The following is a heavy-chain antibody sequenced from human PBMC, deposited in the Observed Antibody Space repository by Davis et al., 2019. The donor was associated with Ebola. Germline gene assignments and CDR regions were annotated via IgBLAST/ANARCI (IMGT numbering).Heavy chain of an antibody. CDR2: INPNSGGT. CDR3: ARDGSVAAIELDY. Sequence: ASVKVSCKASGYTFTGNYIQWVRQAPGQGLEWMGRINPNSGGTNSAQKFQGRVTMTRDTSTSTAYMEMSRLRSDDTAVYFCARDGSVAAIELDYWGQGTLVTVSS. CDR1: GYTFTGNY. D-gene: IGHD2-2*02. J-gene: IGHJ4*02. V-gene: IGHV1-2*06.